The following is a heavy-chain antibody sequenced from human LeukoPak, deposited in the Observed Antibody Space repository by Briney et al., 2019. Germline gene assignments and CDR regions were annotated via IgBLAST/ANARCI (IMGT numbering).Heavy chain of an antibody. V-gene: IGHV3-7*01. CDR3: ARPLWGRYYYYMDV. CDR1: GFTFSSYW. Sequence: PGGSLRLSCAASGFTFSSYWMSWVRQAPGKGLEWVANIKQDGSEKYYVDSVKGRFTISRDNAKNSLYLQMNSLRAEDTAVYYCARPLWGRYYYYMDVWGKGTTVTVSS. D-gene: IGHD3-16*01. CDR2: IKQDGSEK. J-gene: IGHJ6*03.